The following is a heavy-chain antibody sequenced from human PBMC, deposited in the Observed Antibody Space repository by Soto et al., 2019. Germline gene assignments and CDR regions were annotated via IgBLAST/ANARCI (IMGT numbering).Heavy chain of an antibody. D-gene: IGHD2-8*01. Sequence: QVQLVQSGAEVKKPGSSVKVSCKASGGTFSSYAISWVRQAPGQGLEWMGGIIPIFGTANYAQKFQGRVTITADESTSTAYMELSSLRSEDTAVYYCARAPGYCTNGVCFMGYFDYWGQGTLVTVSS. J-gene: IGHJ4*02. CDR2: IIPIFGTA. V-gene: IGHV1-69*01. CDR1: GGTFSSYA. CDR3: ARAPGYCTNGVCFMGYFDY.